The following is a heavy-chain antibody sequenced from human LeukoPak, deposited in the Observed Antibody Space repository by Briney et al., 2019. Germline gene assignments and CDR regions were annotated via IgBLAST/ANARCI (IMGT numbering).Heavy chain of an antibody. V-gene: IGHV1-2*02. CDR3: VRENRYCSGGSCYSAASDDAFDI. J-gene: IGHJ3*02. D-gene: IGHD2-15*01. CDR2: INPNSGGT. CDR1: GYTFTGYY. Sequence: ASVKVSCKASGYTFTGYYMHWVRQAPGQGLEWMGWINPNSGGTNYAQKFQGRVSMTTDTSTSTAYMELRSLRSDDTAVYYCVRENRYCSGGSCYSAASDDAFDIWGQGTMVTVSS.